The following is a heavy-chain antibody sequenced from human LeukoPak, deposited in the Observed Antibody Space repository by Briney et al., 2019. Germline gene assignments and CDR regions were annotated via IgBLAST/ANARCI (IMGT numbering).Heavy chain of an antibody. CDR2: FYVGGAT. CDR1: GFSVTNNY. Sequence: GGSLRLSCAVSGFSVTNNYVSWVRQAPGKGLEWVSVFYVGGATYYADSVKGRFTISRDNSENTLYLQMKSLRAEDTAVYYCARGDGYNFFDYWGQGTLVTVSS. D-gene: IGHD5-24*01. J-gene: IGHJ4*02. V-gene: IGHV3-53*01. CDR3: ARGDGYNFFDY.